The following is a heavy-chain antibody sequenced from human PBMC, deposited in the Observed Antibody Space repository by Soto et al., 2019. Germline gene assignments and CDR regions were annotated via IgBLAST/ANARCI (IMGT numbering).Heavy chain of an antibody. Sequence: PGGSLRLSCAASGFTFSSYWMHWVRQAPGKGLVWVSRINSDGSSTSYADSVKGRFTISRDNAKNTLYLQMSSLRAEDTAVYYCARDPNVVVVAATDVFDYWGQGTLVTVSS. CDR1: GFTFSSYW. CDR3: ARDPNVVVVAATDVFDY. D-gene: IGHD2-15*01. V-gene: IGHV3-74*01. J-gene: IGHJ4*02. CDR2: INSDGSST.